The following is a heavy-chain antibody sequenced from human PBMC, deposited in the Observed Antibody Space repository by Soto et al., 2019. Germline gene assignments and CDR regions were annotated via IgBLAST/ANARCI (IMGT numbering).Heavy chain of an antibody. Sequence: GGSLRLSCAASGFTFSSYSMNWVRQAPGKGLEWISYISSTSGTIYYADSVKGRFTIFRDNAKNSLFLQMNGLRDDDTAVYYCANQKIRFSVAGTLYGLGVWGQGTTVTVSS. CDR1: GFTFSSYS. D-gene: IGHD6-19*01. V-gene: IGHV3-48*02. CDR2: ISSTSGTI. J-gene: IGHJ6*02. CDR3: ANQKIRFSVAGTLYGLGV.